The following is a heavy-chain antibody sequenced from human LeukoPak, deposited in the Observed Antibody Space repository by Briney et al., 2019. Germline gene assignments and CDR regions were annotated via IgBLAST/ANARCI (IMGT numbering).Heavy chain of an antibody. D-gene: IGHD2-2*01. CDR3: ARVFISPYQLLTSYYMDV. CDR1: GYTFTTYD. J-gene: IGHJ6*03. V-gene: IGHV1-8*01. Sequence: GASLKDSCKASGYTFTTYDINWVRQATGQGLEWMGWMNPNSGNTGYAQKFQGRVTMTRNTSISTAYMELSSLRSEDTAVYYCARVFISPYQLLTSYYMDVWGKGTTVTVSS. CDR2: MNPNSGNT.